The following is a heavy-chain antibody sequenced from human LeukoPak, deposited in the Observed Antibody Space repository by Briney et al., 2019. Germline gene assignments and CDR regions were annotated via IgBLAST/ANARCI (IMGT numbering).Heavy chain of an antibody. V-gene: IGHV1-69*05. CDR1: GGTFSSYA. CDR2: IIPIFGTA. J-gene: IGHJ5*02. CDR3: ARDPYSSSWYGWFDP. Sequence: WASVKVSCKASGGTFSSYAISWVRQAPGQGLEWMGGIIPIFGTANYAQKFQGRVTITTDESTSTAYMELSSLRSEDTAVYYCARDPYSSSWYGWFDPWGQGTLSPSPQ. D-gene: IGHD6-13*01.